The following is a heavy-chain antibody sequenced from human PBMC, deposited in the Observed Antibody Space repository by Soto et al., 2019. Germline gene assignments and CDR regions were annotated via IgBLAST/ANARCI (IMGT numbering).Heavy chain of an antibody. CDR2: ISSSSSTI. V-gene: IGHV3-48*02. Sequence: GGSLRLSCAASGFTFSSYSMNWVRQAPGKGLERISYISSSSSTIYYADSVKGRFTISRDNAKNSLYLQMNSLRDEDTAVYYCAFLTYYYDSSGYFFDYWGQGTLVTVSS. CDR3: AFLTYYYDSSGYFFDY. CDR1: GFTFSSYS. J-gene: IGHJ4*02. D-gene: IGHD3-22*01.